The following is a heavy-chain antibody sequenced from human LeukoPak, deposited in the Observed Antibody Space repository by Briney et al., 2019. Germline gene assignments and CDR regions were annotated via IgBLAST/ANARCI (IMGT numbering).Heavy chain of an antibody. CDR2: ISYSGST. J-gene: IGHJ3*02. Sequence: SETLSLTCSVPGASIRSFYWSWIRQPPGKGLEWIGYISYSGSTKYNPSLKSRATMSADTSKSQLSLRLDSVTAADTAVYFCAQQVVGTSDTFDIWGQGKLVTVSS. D-gene: IGHD6-13*01. CDR1: GASIRSFY. V-gene: IGHV4-59*01. CDR3: AQQVVGTSDTFDI.